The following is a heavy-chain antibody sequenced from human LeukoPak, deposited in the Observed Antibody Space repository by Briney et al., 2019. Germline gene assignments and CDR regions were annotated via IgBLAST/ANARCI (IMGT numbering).Heavy chain of an antibody. D-gene: IGHD2-15*01. Sequence: ASVKVSCKASGYTFTSYDINWVRQATGQGLEWMGWMNPNSGNTGYAQKFQGRVTMPRNTSISTAYMALSGLRSQGPAVCYCAGGLVSGENSGHGTLGTVSS. CDR3: AGGLVSGEN. V-gene: IGHV1-8*01. J-gene: IGHJ4*03. CDR2: MNPNSGNT. CDR1: GYTFTSYD.